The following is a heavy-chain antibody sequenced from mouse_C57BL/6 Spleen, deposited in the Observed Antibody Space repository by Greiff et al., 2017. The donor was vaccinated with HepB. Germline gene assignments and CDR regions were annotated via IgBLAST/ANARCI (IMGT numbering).Heavy chain of an antibody. CDR3: ARYPNQLFYAMDY. CDR2: IRNKANGYTT. J-gene: IGHJ4*01. V-gene: IGHV7-3*01. Sequence: EVMLVESGGGLVQPGGSLSLSCAASGFTFTDYYMSWVRQPPGKALEWLGFIRNKANGYTTEYSASVKGRFTISRDNSQSILYLQMNALRAEDSATYYCARYPNQLFYAMDYWGQGTSVTVSS. CDR1: GFTFTDYY. D-gene: IGHD4-1*02.